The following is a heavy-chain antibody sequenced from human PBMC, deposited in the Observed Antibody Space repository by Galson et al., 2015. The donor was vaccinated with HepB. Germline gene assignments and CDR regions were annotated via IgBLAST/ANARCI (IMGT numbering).Heavy chain of an antibody. D-gene: IGHD3-10*01. V-gene: IGHV7-4-1*02. CDR2: INTNTGNP. Sequence: SVKVSRKASGYTFTSYAMNWVRQAPGQGLEWMGWINTNTGNPTYAQGFTGRFVFSLDTSVSTAYLQISSLKAEDTAVYYCARSVENYYGSGSYEDGMDVWGQGTTVTVSS. CDR3: ARSVENYYGSGSYEDGMDV. J-gene: IGHJ6*02. CDR1: GYTFTSYA.